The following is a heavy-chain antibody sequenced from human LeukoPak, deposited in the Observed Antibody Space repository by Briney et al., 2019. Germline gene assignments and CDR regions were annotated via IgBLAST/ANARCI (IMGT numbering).Heavy chain of an antibody. Sequence: PGGSLRLSCAASGFTFSSYAMSWVRQAPGKGLEWVSAISGSGGSTYYADSVKGRFTISRDNSKNTLYLQMNSLRAEDTAVYYCAKVSYGSGSSSPERQKNYYYYYMDVWGKGTTVTVSS. J-gene: IGHJ6*03. CDR3: AKVSYGSGSSSPERQKNYYYYYMDV. CDR1: GFTFSSYA. D-gene: IGHD3-10*01. CDR2: ISGSGGST. V-gene: IGHV3-23*01.